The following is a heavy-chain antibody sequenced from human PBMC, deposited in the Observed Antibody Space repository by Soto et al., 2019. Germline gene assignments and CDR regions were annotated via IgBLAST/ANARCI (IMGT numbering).Heavy chain of an antibody. D-gene: IGHD6-13*01. J-gene: IGHJ6*03. CDR2: ISAYNGNT. V-gene: IGHV1-18*01. CDR1: GYTFTIYG. CDR3: ARERAAAGLNYYYMDV. Sequence: GASLKVSCKASGYTFTIYGISWVRQAPGQGLEWMGWISAYNGNTNYAQKLQGRVTMTTDTSTSTAYMELRSLRSDDTAVYYCARERAAAGLNYYYMDVWGKGTTVTVSS.